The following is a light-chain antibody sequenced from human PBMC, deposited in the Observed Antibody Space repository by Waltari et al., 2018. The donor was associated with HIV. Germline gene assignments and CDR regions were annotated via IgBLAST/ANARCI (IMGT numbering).Light chain of an antibody. CDR2: EDT. J-gene: IGLJ2*01. V-gene: IGLV2-14*03. CDR3: SSYTTSGSVL. CDR1: TIPYNS. Sequence: QSALRQPASVSGSPEQSVSISCPGPTIPYNSVSWYQQPPGKAPKLMNVEDTSRPSGVSNRFSGSKSGNTASLTISGLQVEDEADYYCSSYTTSGSVLFGGGTNLTVL.